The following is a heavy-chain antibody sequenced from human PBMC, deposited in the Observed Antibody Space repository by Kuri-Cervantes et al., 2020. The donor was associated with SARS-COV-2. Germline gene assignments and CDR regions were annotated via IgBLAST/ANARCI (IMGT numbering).Heavy chain of an antibody. Sequence: LSLTCAGSGFTFNDYTMSWVRQAPGKGLEWVSYISSSGSTIYYADSVKGRFTISRDNAKNSLYLQMNSLRAEDTAVYYCAFGVDSSGYYDYWGQGTLVTVYS. CDR2: ISSSGSTI. J-gene: IGHJ4*02. V-gene: IGHV3-48*03. D-gene: IGHD3-22*01. CDR3: AFGVDSSGYYDY. CDR1: GFTFNDYT.